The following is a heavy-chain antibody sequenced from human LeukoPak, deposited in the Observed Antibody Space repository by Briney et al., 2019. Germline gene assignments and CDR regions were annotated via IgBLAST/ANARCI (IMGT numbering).Heavy chain of an antibody. Sequence: PSETLSLTCAVSGGSISSSSYYWGWIRQPPGKGLEWIGSIYYSGSTYYNPSLKSRVTISVDTSKNQFSLKLSSVTAADTAVYYCVVVNSSGYYYADYWGQGTLVTVSS. D-gene: IGHD3-22*01. CDR3: VVVNSSGYYYADY. J-gene: IGHJ4*02. CDR2: IYYSGST. V-gene: IGHV4-39*07. CDR1: GGSISSSSYY.